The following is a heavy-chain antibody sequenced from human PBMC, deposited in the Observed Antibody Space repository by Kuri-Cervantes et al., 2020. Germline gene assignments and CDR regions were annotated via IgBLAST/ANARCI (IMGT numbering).Heavy chain of an antibody. J-gene: IGHJ4*02. CDR3: ARDVEVGYDSSGYYVGVFDY. CDR2: IIPILGIA. V-gene: IGHV1-69*04. CDR1: GGTFSSYT. Sequence: SVKVSCKASGGTFSSYTISWVRQAPGQGLEWMGRIIPILGIANYAQKFQGRVTITADKSTSTAYMELSSLRSEDTAVYYCARDVEVGYDSSGYYVGVFDYWGQGTLVTVSS. D-gene: IGHD3-22*01.